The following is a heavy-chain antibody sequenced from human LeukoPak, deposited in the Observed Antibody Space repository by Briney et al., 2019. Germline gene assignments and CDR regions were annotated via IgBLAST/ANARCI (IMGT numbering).Heavy chain of an antibody. J-gene: IGHJ4*02. V-gene: IGHV3-21*01. CDR3: ARELLRYFDWLVNTPLDY. D-gene: IGHD3-9*01. CDR1: GFTFSSYS. Sequence: PGGSLRLSCAASGFTFSSYSMNWVRQAPGKGLEWVSSISSSSSYIYYADSVKGRFTISRDNAKNSLSLQMNSLRVEDTAVYFCARELLRYFDWLVNTPLDYWGQGTLVTVSS. CDR2: ISSSSSYI.